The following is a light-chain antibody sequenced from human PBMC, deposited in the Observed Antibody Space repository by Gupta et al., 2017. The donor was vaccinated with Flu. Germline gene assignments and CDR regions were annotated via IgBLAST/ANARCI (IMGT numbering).Light chain of an antibody. CDR1: SSNIGSNY. CDR2: RNN. Sequence: QSVLTQPPSASGTPGQRVTISCSGSSSNIGSNYVYWYQQLPGTAPKLLIYRNNQQPSGVPDRFSGSKSGTSASLAISGLRSEEEADYYCAAWDDSLSGYVFGTGTKVTVL. J-gene: IGLJ1*01. V-gene: IGLV1-47*01. CDR3: AAWDDSLSGYV.